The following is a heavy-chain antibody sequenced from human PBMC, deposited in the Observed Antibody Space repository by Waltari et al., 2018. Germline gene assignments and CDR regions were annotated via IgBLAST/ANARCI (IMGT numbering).Heavy chain of an antibody. D-gene: IGHD5-12*01. CDR2: FSKSGTT. J-gene: IGHJ4*02. V-gene: IGHV4-39*07. CDR1: RTSIRNNTYY. Sequence: QLQLQDSGPGLVKPSEILSLTCTVSRTSIRNNTYYGGWVRQPPGKGLEWIGSFSKSGTTYYNPSLKSRVTISVDTSNNQFSLKLNSVTAADTAVYYCVRGYPDIVATISDYWGQGTLVIVSS. CDR3: VRGYPDIVATISDY.